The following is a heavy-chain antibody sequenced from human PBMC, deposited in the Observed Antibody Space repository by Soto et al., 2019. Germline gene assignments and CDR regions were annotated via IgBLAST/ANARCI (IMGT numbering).Heavy chain of an antibody. CDR1: GGSISRYY. D-gene: IGHD2-8*01. CDR2: AYYSGDT. J-gene: IGHJ5*02. V-gene: IGHV4-59*01. Sequence: SETLSLTCSVSGGSISRYYWSWIRQPPGKGLEWIGYAYYSGDTGYNPSLQSRVTMAVDTSKNQVSLKLTSVTAADTAVYYCARDRSTYGGGGTGEVKENWFDPWGQGALVTV. CDR3: ARDRSTYGGGGTGEVKENWFDP.